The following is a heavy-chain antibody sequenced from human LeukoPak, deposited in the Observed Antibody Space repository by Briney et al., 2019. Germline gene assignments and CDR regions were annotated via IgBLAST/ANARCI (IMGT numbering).Heavy chain of an antibody. J-gene: IGHJ6*04. CDR3: AREGIAAAGDV. CDR2: INPSGGST. D-gene: IGHD6-13*01. Sequence: ASVKVSCKASGYTFTSYYMHWVRQAPGQGLEWMGIINPSGGSTSYAQKFQGRDTMTRDTSTSTVYMELSSLRSEDTAVYYCAREGIAAAGDVWGKGTTVTVSS. V-gene: IGHV1-46*01. CDR1: GYTFTSYY.